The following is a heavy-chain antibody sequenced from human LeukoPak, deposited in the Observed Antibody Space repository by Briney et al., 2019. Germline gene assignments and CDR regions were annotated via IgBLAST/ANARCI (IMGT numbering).Heavy chain of an antibody. Sequence: ASVSVSCKASGYTFTGYYMHWVRQAPGQGLEWMGWINPNSGGTNYAHKFQGRVTQTRDTSISTAYMELSRLRSDDTAVYYCARGGVVAPNTAGFDYWGQGTLVTASS. D-gene: IGHD2-15*01. CDR2: INPNSGGT. CDR3: ARGGVVAPNTAGFDY. V-gene: IGHV1-2*02. CDR1: GYTFTGYY. J-gene: IGHJ4*02.